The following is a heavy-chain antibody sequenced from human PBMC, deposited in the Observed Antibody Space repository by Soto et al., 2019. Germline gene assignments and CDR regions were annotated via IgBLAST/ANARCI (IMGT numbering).Heavy chain of an antibody. Sequence: GASVKVSCKASGYTFASYDINWVRQATGQGLEWMGWMNPNSGNTGYAQKFQGRVTMTRNTSISTAYMELSSLRSEDTAVYYCARVFTMVRGAVGYWGQGTLATVSS. CDR2: MNPNSGNT. CDR3: ARVFTMVRGAVGY. CDR1: GYTFASYD. J-gene: IGHJ4*02. D-gene: IGHD3-10*01. V-gene: IGHV1-8*01.